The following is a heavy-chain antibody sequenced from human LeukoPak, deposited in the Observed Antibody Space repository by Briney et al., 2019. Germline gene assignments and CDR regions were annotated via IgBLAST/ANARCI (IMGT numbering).Heavy chain of an antibody. CDR3: ARDEGGGSYYSFDY. V-gene: IGHV3-66*02. CDR2: IYSGGST. D-gene: IGHD1-26*01. Sequence: GGSLRLTCAASGFTVSSNYMSWARQAPGKGLEWVSVIYSGGSTYYADSVKGRFTISRDNSKNTLYLQMNSLRAEDTAVYYCARDEGGGSYYSFDYWGQGTLVTVSS. CDR1: GFTVSSNY. J-gene: IGHJ4*02.